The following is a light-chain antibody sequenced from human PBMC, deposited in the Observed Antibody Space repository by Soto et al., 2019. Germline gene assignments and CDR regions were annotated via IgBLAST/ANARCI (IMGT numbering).Light chain of an antibody. CDR1: SSNIGSKT. CDR2: SNY. CDR3: SAWDASLNGYV. J-gene: IGLJ1*01. V-gene: IGLV1-44*01. Sequence: QSALTQPPSASGTPGQRVTISCSGSSSNIGSKTVNWYQQLPGTAPKLLIYSNYQRPSGVPDRFSGSKSGTSASLAISGLQSEDEADYYCSAWDASLNGYVFGTGTKDTVL.